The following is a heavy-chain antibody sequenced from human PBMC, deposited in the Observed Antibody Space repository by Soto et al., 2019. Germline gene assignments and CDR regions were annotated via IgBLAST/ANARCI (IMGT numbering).Heavy chain of an antibody. D-gene: IGHD2-2*02. V-gene: IGHV3-23*01. CDR3: ATRAIPAAIYYYFDY. Sequence: GGSLRLSCAASGFTFSNYAMSWVRQAPGKGLEWVSAISGSGGSTYYADSVKDRFTISRDNSKNTLFLQMNSLRAEDTAVYYCATRAIPAAIYYYFDYWGQGALFTVSS. CDR1: GFTFSNYA. J-gene: IGHJ4*02. CDR2: ISGSGGST.